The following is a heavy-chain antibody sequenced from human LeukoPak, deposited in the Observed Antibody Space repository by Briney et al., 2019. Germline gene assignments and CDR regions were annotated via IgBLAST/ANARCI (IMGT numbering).Heavy chain of an antibody. CDR3: AIVGYCSSGSCFGSDY. CDR1: GFTLSSDG. J-gene: IGHJ4*02. Sequence: GRSLRLSCAASGFTLSSDGMHCVRQAPGKGLEWVAAIWYDGSIQYYADSVKGRFTISRDNSKNTLYLQMDSLRAGDTAVYYCAIVGYCSSGSCFGSDYGGQGTLVSVSS. D-gene: IGHD2-15*01. CDR2: IWYDGSIQ. V-gene: IGHV3-33*01.